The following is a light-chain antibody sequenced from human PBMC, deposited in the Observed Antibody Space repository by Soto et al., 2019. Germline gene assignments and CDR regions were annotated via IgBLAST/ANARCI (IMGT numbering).Light chain of an antibody. CDR2: DVT. CDR3: CSHSASYTFV. CDR1: SSDVGGYNC. J-gene: IGLJ1*01. V-gene: IGLV2-11*01. Sequence: LTQPRSVSGSPGQSVTISCTGTSSDVGGYNCVSWYQQHPGKAPQLIIYDVTQRPSGVPDRFSGSKSGNTASLSISGLQAEDEADYYCCSHSASYTFVFGTGTKVTV.